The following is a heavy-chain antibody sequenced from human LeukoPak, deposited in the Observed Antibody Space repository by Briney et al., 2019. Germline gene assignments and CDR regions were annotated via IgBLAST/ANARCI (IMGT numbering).Heavy chain of an antibody. CDR1: GGSISSSSYY. D-gene: IGHD6-13*01. V-gene: IGHV4-39*07. J-gene: IGHJ3*02. CDR3: ARLTGGLQIAAAGREAFDI. CDR2: IYHSGST. Sequence: SETLSLTCTVSGGSISSSSYYWGWIRQPPGKGLEWIGSIYHSGSTNYNPSLKSRVTISLDKSKNQFSLKLNSVTAADTAVYYCARLTGGLQIAAAGREAFDIWGQGTMVTVSS.